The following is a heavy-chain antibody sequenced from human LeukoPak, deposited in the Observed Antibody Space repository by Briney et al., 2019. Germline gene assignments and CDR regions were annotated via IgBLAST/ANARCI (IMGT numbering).Heavy chain of an antibody. Sequence: GGSLRLSCSASGINFWGSGMHWVRQRPGTGLEWVAFIQYDTSQIYYADSVKGRFIISRDNAKDSLYLQMNSLRVEDTAVYYCLRGDRRDYWGQGTLVTVSS. CDR3: LRGDRRDY. J-gene: IGHJ4*02. CDR1: GINFWGSG. CDR2: IQYDTSQI. V-gene: IGHV3-30*02.